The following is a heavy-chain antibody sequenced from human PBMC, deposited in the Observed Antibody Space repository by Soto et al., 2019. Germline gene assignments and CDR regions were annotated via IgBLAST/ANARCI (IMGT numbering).Heavy chain of an antibody. CDR1: GFTFSSYS. CDR3: ASWRQRRGLREDC. J-gene: IGHJ4*02. Sequence: EVQLVESGGGLVKPGGSLRLSCAASGFTFSSYSMNWVRQAPGKGLEWVSSISSSSSYIYYADSVKGRFTISRDNAKNSLYLQMNRLRAEDTGVYYCASWRQRRGLREDCWGMGTLVTVS. V-gene: IGHV3-21*01. D-gene: IGHD4-17*01. CDR2: ISSSSSYI.